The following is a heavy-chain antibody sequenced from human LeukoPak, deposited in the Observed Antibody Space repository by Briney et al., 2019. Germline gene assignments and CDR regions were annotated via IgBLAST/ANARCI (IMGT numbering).Heavy chain of an antibody. J-gene: IGHJ3*01. D-gene: IGHD3-9*01. CDR3: ARDIDDVLTGDDAFDV. CDR2: ITSSGSSM. Sequence: GGSLRLSCAGSGFTFSGYSLNWVRQAPGKGLEWVSSITSSGSSMYYADSVKGRFTISRDNAESSVYLQMNSLRVDDTGLYYCARDIDDVLTGDDAFDVWGQGTVVTVSS. CDR1: GFTFSGYS. V-gene: IGHV3-21*03.